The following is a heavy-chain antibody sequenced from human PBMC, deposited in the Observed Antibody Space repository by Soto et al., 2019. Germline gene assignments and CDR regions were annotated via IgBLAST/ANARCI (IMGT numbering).Heavy chain of an antibody. CDR3: ARDTYYYYGMDV. V-gene: IGHV3-11*01. CDR1: GFTFRDYY. J-gene: IGHJ6*02. CDR2: ISSSGSTI. Sequence: QVQLVESGGGLVKPGGSLRLSCAASGFTFRDYYMSWIRQAPVKGLEWVSYISSSGSTIYYAEYVKGRFTISRDNAKNSRYLQLNSLRAEDTAVYYCARDTYYYYGMDVWGQGTTVTVSS.